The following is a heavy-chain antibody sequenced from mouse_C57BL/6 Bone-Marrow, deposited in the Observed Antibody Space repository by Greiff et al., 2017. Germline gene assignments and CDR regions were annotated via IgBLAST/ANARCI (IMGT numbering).Heavy chain of an antibody. D-gene: IGHD2-3*01. CDR1: GFTFSDYG. V-gene: IGHV5-17*01. CDR2: ISSGSSTI. J-gene: IGHJ1*03. Sequence: EVKLVESGGGLVKPGGSLKLSCAASGFTFSDYGMHWVRQAPEKGLEVVAYISSGSSTIYYADTVKGRFTISSDNAKNTLFLQMTSRRSEDTAMYYGARDDGPFGVWGTGTTGTGSS. CDR3: ARDDGPFGV.